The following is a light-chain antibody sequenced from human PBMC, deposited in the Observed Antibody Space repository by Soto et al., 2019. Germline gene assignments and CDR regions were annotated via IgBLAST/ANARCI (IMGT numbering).Light chain of an antibody. CDR1: QGITSY. J-gene: IGKJ4*01. V-gene: IGKV1-9*01. CDR3: QQTRSYPST. Sequence: IQLTQSPSSLSASVGASVTITCRASQGITSYLAWYQQKPGKAPNLLIYGASTLQSGVPSRFSGSGSGTDFTLTINSLQAEDFATYYCQQTRSYPSTFGGGTKVDIK. CDR2: GAS.